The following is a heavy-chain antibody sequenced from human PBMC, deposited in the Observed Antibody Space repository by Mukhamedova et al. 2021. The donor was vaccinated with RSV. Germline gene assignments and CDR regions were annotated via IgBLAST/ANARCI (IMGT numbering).Heavy chain of an antibody. D-gene: IGHD2-2*02. J-gene: IGHJ4*02. V-gene: IGHV3-48*03. CDR2: ISSSGSSI. Sequence: YISSSGSSIYYADSVKGRITISRDNAKNSLYLQMDSLRAEDTAVYYCARAHCSSTTCYRFDYWGLGTLVTVSS. CDR3: ARAHCSSTTCYRFDY.